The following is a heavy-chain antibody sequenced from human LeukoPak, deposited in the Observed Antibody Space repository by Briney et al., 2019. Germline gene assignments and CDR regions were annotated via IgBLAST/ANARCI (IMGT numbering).Heavy chain of an antibody. CDR2: IYHSGST. D-gene: IGHD2-21*02. CDR3: ARAPPGLLVDY. Sequence: SETLSLTCTVSGYSISSGYYWGWIRQPPGKGLEWIGSIYHSGSTYYNPSLKSRVTISVDTSKNQFSLKLSSVTAADTAVYYCARAPPGLLVDYWGQGTLVTVSS. V-gene: IGHV4-38-2*02. J-gene: IGHJ4*02. CDR1: GYSISSGYY.